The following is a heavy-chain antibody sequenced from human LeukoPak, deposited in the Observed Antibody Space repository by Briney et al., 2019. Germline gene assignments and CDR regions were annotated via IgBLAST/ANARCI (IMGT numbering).Heavy chain of an antibody. Sequence: GGSLRLSCEASGFSFSAYTMDWVRQAPGKGLEWISYISLSGSITYYADSVKGRFTISRDNARNSLHLQMNSLRAEDTAIYYCAKLVSDSSSYWGRGILVAVSS. CDR2: ISLSGSIT. CDR3: AKLVSDSSSY. CDR1: GFSFSAYT. V-gene: IGHV3-48*01. D-gene: IGHD6-6*01. J-gene: IGHJ4*02.